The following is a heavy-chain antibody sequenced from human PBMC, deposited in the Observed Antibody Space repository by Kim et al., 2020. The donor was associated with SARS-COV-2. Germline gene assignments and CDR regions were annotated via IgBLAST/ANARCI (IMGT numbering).Heavy chain of an antibody. D-gene: IGHD3-9*01. Sequence: SLKSRVTRSVDTSKNQFSLKLSSVTAADTAVYYCASVYDILTGPYYFDYWGQGTLVTVSS. V-gene: IGHV4-31*02. J-gene: IGHJ4*02. CDR3: ASVYDILTGPYYFDY.